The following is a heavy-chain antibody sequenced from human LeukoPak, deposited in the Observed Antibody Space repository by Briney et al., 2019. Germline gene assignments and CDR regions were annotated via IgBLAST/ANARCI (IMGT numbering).Heavy chain of an antibody. CDR2: MNPNSGNT. CDR1: GYTFTSYD. D-gene: IGHD6-13*01. Sequence: GASVKVSCKASGYTFTSYDINWVRQATGQGLEWMGWMNPNSGNTGHAQKFQGRVTMTRNTSISTAYMELSSLRSEDTAVYYCARGRGKAAAGLNWFDPWGQGTLVTVSS. J-gene: IGHJ5*02. V-gene: IGHV1-8*01. CDR3: ARGRGKAAAGLNWFDP.